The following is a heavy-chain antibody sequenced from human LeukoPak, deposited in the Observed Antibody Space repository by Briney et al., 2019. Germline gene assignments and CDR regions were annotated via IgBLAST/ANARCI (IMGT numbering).Heavy chain of an antibody. CDR3: ARHTFGFDP. V-gene: IGHV4-38-2*01. CDR2: IYHSGRT. D-gene: IGHD3-16*01. Sequence: SETLSLTCAVSGSSISNGYYWGWIRQPPGKGLEWIGSIYHSGRTYYNPSLKSRVTISVDTSKKQLSLKLSPISAADTAVYYCARHTFGFDPWGQGTLVTVSS. J-gene: IGHJ5*02. CDR1: GSSISNGYY.